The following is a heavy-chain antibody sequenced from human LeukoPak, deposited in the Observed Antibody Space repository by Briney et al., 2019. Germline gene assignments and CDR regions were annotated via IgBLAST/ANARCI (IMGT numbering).Heavy chain of an antibody. CDR2: IYTSGST. Sequence: SETLSLTCTVSGGSISSYYWSWIRQPAGKGLEWIGRIYTSGSTNYNPSLKSRITMSVETSKNQFSLNLTSVTAADTAVYYCARVHSHGYGDCWGQGTLVTVSS. D-gene: IGHD5-18*01. CDR3: ARVHSHGYGDC. J-gene: IGHJ4*02. V-gene: IGHV4-4*07. CDR1: GGSISSYY.